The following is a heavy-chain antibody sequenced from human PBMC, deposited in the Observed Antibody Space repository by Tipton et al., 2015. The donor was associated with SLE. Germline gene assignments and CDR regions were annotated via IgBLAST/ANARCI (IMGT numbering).Heavy chain of an antibody. J-gene: IGHJ4*02. CDR3: TRASGAAPFDH. D-gene: IGHD6-19*01. Sequence: QSGPEVKKPGASVKVSCKASGYSFNRYDVHWVRQAPGQGLEWMGWINPNSGSVGYSQRFQGRVIITRDTSIGTAYMELSSLSSADSAVYFCTRASGAAPFDHWGQGTLVTVSS. CDR1: GYSFNRYD. CDR2: INPNSGSV. V-gene: IGHV1-8*03.